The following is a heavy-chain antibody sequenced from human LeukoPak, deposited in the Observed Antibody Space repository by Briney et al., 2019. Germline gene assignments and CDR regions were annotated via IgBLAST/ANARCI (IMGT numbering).Heavy chain of an antibody. Sequence: PSETLSLTCAVSGYSISSGYYWGWIRQPPGKGLEWIGSIYHSGSTYCNPSLKSRVTISVDTSKNQFSLKLSSVTAADTAVYYCARVLGGEQLFDYWGQGTLVTVSS. J-gene: IGHJ4*02. D-gene: IGHD6-13*01. CDR2: IYHSGST. CDR1: GYSISSGYY. V-gene: IGHV4-38-2*01. CDR3: ARVLGGEQLFDY.